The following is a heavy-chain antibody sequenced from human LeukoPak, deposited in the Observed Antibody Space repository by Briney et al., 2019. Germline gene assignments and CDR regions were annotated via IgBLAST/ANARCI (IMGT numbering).Heavy chain of an antibody. V-gene: IGHV5-51*01. Sequence: GESLKISCRGSGYTFTNYWIGWVPQMPGKGLEWMGLIYPRDSDTRYSPSFQGQVTISADKSISTAFLQWSSLKASDTAMYHCARGAPSGSGNYLDFWGQGTLVTVSS. J-gene: IGHJ4*02. CDR2: IYPRDSDT. CDR1: GYTFTNYW. D-gene: IGHD3-10*01. CDR3: ARGAPSGSGNYLDF.